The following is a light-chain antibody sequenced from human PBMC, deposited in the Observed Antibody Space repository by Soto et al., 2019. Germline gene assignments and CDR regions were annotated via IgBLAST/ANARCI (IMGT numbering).Light chain of an antibody. J-gene: IGKJ4*01. Sequence: DIQMTQSPSSLSVSIGDRVTITCRASQSMSTYLNWFQQKPGKAPKVLIYGASSLQSGVPSRFSGSGSGTDFTLTISSLQPEDSATYYCQQRYNTPLTFGGGTKVEIK. CDR1: QSMSTY. CDR2: GAS. V-gene: IGKV1-39*01. CDR3: QQRYNTPLT.